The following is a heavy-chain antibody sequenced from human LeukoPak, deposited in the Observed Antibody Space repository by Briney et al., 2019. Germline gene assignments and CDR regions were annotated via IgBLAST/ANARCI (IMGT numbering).Heavy chain of an antibody. Sequence: GSSVKVSCKASGGTFSSYPISWVRQAPGQGLEWMGGIIPIFGTANYAQKFQGRVTITADESTSTAYMELSSLRSEDTAVYYCARGVRGVRNYFDYWGQGTLVTVSS. CDR2: IIPIFGTA. CDR3: ARGVRGVRNYFDY. V-gene: IGHV1-69*01. J-gene: IGHJ4*02. CDR1: GGTFSSYP. D-gene: IGHD3-10*02.